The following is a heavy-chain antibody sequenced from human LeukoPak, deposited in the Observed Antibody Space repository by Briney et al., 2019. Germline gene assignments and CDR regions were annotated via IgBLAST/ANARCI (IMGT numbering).Heavy chain of an antibody. V-gene: IGHV4-59*12. Sequence: PSETLSLTCTVSGGSISSYYGSCIRQPPGKGLEWIGYIYYSGSTNYNPSLKSRVTISVDTSKNQFSLKRSSVTAAHTPVFYCARDSLLGNWFDPSGQGTLVTVSS. D-gene: IGHD3-3*01. CDR2: IYYSGST. CDR1: GGSISSYY. CDR3: ARDSLLGNWFDP. J-gene: IGHJ5*02.